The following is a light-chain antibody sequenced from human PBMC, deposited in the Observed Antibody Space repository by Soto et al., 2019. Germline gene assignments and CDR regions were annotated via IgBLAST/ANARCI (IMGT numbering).Light chain of an antibody. CDR3: HQYVSWT. J-gene: IGKJ1*01. Sequence: TQSPATLSVSPGDRVTLSCRASLSVSSDLSWYQQKPGQAPTLLIYGASIRATGVPARFSGSGSGTDFTLTISRLEPEDFAVYYCHQYVSWTFGQGTKVDIK. CDR1: LSVSSD. CDR2: GAS. V-gene: IGKV3-15*01.